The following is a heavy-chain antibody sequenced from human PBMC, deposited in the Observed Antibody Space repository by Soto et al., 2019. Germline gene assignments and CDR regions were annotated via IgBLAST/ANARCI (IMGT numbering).Heavy chain of an antibody. J-gene: IGHJ5*02. CDR1: GYTFTSYD. V-gene: IGHV1-46*01. Sequence: ASVKVSCKASGYTFTSYDINWVRLATGQGLEWMGIINPSGGSTSYAQKFQGRVTMTRDTSTSTVYMELSSLRSEDTAVYYCARDSLYYYDSSGNQEPPNGFDPWGQGTLVTVSS. CDR3: ARDSLYYYDSSGNQEPPNGFDP. CDR2: INPSGGST. D-gene: IGHD3-22*01.